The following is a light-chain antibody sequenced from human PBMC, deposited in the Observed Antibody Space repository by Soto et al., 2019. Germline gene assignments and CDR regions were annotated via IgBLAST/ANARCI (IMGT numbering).Light chain of an antibody. CDR3: QQYNKWPLT. V-gene: IGKV3-15*01. CDR1: QTVSSK. Sequence: EIVMTQSPATLSVSPGARAALSCRASQTVSSKLAWYQQKPGQAPRLLIYGAFTRATGIPARFSGSGSGTEFALTISSLQSEDFAFYYCQQYNKWPLTFGGGTKVDIK. CDR2: GAF. J-gene: IGKJ4*01.